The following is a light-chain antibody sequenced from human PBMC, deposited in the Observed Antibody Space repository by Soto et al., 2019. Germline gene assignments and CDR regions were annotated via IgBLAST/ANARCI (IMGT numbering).Light chain of an antibody. CDR1: QRINIY. J-gene: IGKJ5*01. CDR3: QQAASFPIT. V-gene: IGKV1-39*01. Sequence: DIQMTQSPSSLSTSIGDRVTITCRASQRINIYLNWYRQKPGKAPELLIYSASSLQSGVPSRFSGSGSGTDFTLTINSLQPEDFATYYCQQAASFPITFGQGTRLEIK. CDR2: SAS.